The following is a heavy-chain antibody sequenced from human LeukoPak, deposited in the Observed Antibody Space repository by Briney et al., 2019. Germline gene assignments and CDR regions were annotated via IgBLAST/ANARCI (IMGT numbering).Heavy chain of an antibody. D-gene: IGHD6-13*01. V-gene: IGHV4-39*07. CDR1: GGSISSSSYY. CDR2: IYYSGST. Sequence: SETLSLTCTVSGGSISSSSYYWGWIRQPPGKGLEWIGSIYYSGSTYYNPSLKSRVTIYVDTSKNQFSLKLSSVTAADTAVYYCARISSSNWYNERGAFDVWGQGTMVTVSS. CDR3: ARISSSNWYNERGAFDV. J-gene: IGHJ3*01.